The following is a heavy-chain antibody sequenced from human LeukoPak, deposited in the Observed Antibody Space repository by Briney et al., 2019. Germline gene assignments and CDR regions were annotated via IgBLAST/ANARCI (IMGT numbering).Heavy chain of an antibody. Sequence: PSETLSLTCTVSGGSISSYYWSWIRQPPGKGLEWIGYIYYSGGTNYNPSLKSRVTISVDTSKNQFSLKLSSVTAADTAVYYCARARSDFWSGYHYYYYMDVWGKGTTVTVSS. CDR3: ARARSDFWSGYHYYYYMDV. CDR2: IYYSGGT. J-gene: IGHJ6*03. D-gene: IGHD3-3*01. CDR1: GGSISSYY. V-gene: IGHV4-59*01.